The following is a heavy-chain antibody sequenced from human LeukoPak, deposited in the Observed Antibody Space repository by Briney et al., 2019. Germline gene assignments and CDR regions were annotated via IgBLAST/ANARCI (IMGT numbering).Heavy chain of an antibody. CDR3: ARSEGTYSGSYSMSY. CDR2: ISSSGSTI. V-gene: IGHV3-48*03. CDR1: GFTFSSYE. J-gene: IGHJ4*02. D-gene: IGHD1-26*01. Sequence: GGSLRLSCAASGFTFSSYEMNWVRQAPGKGLEWVSYISSSGSTIYYADSVKGRFTISRDNAKNSLYLQMNSLRAEGTAVYYCARSEGTYSGSYSMSYWGQGTLVTVSS.